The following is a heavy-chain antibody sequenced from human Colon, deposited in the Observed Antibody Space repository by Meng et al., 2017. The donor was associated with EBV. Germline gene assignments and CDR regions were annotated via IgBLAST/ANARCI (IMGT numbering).Heavy chain of an antibody. J-gene: IGHJ4*02. D-gene: IGHD2-21*01. CDR1: GGSMSSGNYY. CDR3: ASFDHIPRRNYFDY. CDR2: IHHSGSA. Sequence: QGHWQGSGPGLVEPSQTLSLSFTVSGGSMSSGNYYWSWIRQPPGKGLEWIGYIHHSGSAYYNPSLKSRVSISVDTSKNQFSLNLNSMTAADTAVYYCASFDHIPRRNYFDYWGQGTLVTVSS. V-gene: IGHV4-30-4*01.